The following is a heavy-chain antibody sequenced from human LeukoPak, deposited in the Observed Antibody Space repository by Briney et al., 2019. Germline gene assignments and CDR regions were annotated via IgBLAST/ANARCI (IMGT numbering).Heavy chain of an antibody. D-gene: IGHD3-3*01. CDR3: ARGVPNVPSGPVNYDFWSGKFYYYYMDV. J-gene: IGHJ6*03. CDR1: GRSISSQY. V-gene: IGHV4-59*11. CDR2: IYYSGST. Sequence: SETLSLTCTVSGRSISSQYWSWIRQPPGKGLGWIGLIYYSGSTTSHPSLKRRVTISVDTSKNQFSLKLSSVTAADTAVYYCARGVPNVPSGPVNYDFWSGKFYYYYMDVWGKGTTVTVSS.